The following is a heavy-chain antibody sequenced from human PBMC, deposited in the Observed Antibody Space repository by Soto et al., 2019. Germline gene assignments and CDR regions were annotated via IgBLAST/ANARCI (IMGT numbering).Heavy chain of an antibody. Sequence: GGSLRLSCTASGFTVSSNYMSWVRQAPGKGLEWVSVIYSGGTTYYADSVKGRFTISRDNSKNTLYLQMNSLRAADTAVYYCARRYGKNAFDIWGQGTMVTVSS. D-gene: IGHD5-18*01. CDR3: ARRYGKNAFDI. CDR2: IYSGGTT. J-gene: IGHJ3*02. CDR1: GFTVSSNY. V-gene: IGHV3-66*04.